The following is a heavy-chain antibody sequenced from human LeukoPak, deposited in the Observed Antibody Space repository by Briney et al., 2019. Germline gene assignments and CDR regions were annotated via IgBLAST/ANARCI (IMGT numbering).Heavy chain of an antibody. CDR3: ARAIKAVAGTFHRDYYFDY. CDR1: GFTFSSYA. Sequence: WRSLRLSCAASGFTFSSYAMHWVGQAPGKGLEWVAVISYDGSNKYYADSVKGRFTISRDNSKNTLYLQMNSLRAEDTAVYYCARAIKAVAGTFHRDYYFDYWGQGTLVTVSS. V-gene: IGHV3-30*04. CDR2: ISYDGSNK. D-gene: IGHD6-19*01. J-gene: IGHJ4*02.